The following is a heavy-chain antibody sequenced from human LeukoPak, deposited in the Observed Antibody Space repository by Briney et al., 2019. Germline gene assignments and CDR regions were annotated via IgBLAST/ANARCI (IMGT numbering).Heavy chain of an antibody. CDR2: IYHSGST. Sequence: SETLSLTCAVSGYSVSSGYYWGWIRQPPGKGLEWIGSIYHSGSTYYNPSLKSRVTISVDTSKNQFSLKLSTVTAADTAVYYCARSSYGPDYWGQGTLVTVSS. CDR3: ARSSYGPDY. CDR1: GYSVSSGYY. D-gene: IGHD2-2*01. J-gene: IGHJ4*02. V-gene: IGHV4-38-2*01.